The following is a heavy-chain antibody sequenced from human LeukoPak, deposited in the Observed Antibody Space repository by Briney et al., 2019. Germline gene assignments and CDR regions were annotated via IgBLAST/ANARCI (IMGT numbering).Heavy chain of an antibody. Sequence: TSETLSLTCTVSGGSISSSSYYWGWIRQPPGKGLEWIGSIYYSGGTYYNPSLKSRVTISVDTSKNQFSLKLSSVTAADTAVYYCASRPGRGPFDYWGQGTLVTVSS. D-gene: IGHD1-14*01. CDR2: IYYSGGT. J-gene: IGHJ4*02. CDR3: ASRPGRGPFDY. CDR1: GGSISSSSYY. V-gene: IGHV4-39*01.